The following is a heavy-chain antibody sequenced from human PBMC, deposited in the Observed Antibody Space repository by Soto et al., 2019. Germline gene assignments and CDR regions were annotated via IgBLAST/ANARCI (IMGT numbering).Heavy chain of an antibody. CDR3: ARDKVVVVPAAISNYYYGMDV. CDR2: ISAYNGDT. CDR1: GYTFTSYG. Sequence: ASVKVSCKASGYTFTSYGISWVRQAPGQGLEWMGWISAYNGDTNYAQKLQGRVTMTTDTSTSTAYMELRSLRSDDTAVYYCARDKVVVVPAAISNYYYGMDVWGQGTTVTVSS. V-gene: IGHV1-18*01. J-gene: IGHJ6*02. D-gene: IGHD2-2*01.